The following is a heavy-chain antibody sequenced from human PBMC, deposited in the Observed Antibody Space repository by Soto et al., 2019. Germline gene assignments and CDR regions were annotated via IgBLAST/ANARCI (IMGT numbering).Heavy chain of an antibody. V-gene: IGHV4-34*01. CDR2: INDRGSI. Sequence: QVQLQQWGAGPLRPLETLSLTCGVSGGSFSGYYWAWIRQSPGKGLEWIGEINDRGSINYNPSLKSRGSMSVETSKNHYSLYLRSVTAADTAVYYCSRESHDILTGPPWVWYFDLWGRGTLVTVSS. D-gene: IGHD3-9*01. J-gene: IGHJ2*01. CDR3: SRESHDILTGPPWVWYFDL. CDR1: GGSFSGYY.